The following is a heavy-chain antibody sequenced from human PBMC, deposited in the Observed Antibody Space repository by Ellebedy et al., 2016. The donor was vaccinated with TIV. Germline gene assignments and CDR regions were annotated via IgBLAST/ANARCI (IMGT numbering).Heavy chain of an antibody. Sequence: GGSLRLXXEASGFSFSNFAMSWVRQAPGKGLEWVSSIRGSATETYYADSVNGRFTISRDNSKNTLDLQMNSLRAEDTAIYYCVKDRIPVQGVRCFDPWGQGTLVTVSS. CDR1: GFSFSNFA. CDR2: IRGSATET. CDR3: VKDRIPVQGVRCFDP. J-gene: IGHJ5*02. D-gene: IGHD3-10*01. V-gene: IGHV3-23*01.